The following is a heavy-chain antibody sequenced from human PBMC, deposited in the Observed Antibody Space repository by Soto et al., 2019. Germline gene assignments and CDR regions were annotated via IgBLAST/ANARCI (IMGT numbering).Heavy chain of an antibody. V-gene: IGHV3-72*01. CDR1: GFTFSDHN. Sequence: EVQLVESGGGLVQPGGSLRLSCVASGFTFSDHNIDWVRQAPGKGLEWVGRTRGKANSYTTDYAASVKGRFTISRDDSMNSAFLQLNSLKTEDTALYYCTRRAPSRAFDFWGQGTPVTVSS. CDR3: TRRAPSRAFDF. J-gene: IGHJ4*02. CDR2: TRGKANSYTT.